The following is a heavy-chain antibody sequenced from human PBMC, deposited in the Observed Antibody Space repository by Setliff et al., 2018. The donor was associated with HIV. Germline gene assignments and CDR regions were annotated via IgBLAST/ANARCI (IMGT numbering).Heavy chain of an antibody. CDR1: GGSISNSNYF. J-gene: IGHJ3*02. V-gene: IGHV4-39*02. D-gene: IGHD3-3*01. Sequence: SETLSLTCTVSGGSISNSNYFWGWIRQPPGKGLEWIGRIYSSGSSYYQPSLQGRVSMSIDSSKNHFSLSLRYVTAADTAVYYCARSFSGRYFWSGYYTGPDPKGENAFDIWGQGTMVTVSS. CDR3: ARSFSGRYFWSGYYTGPDPKGENAFDI. CDR2: IYSSGSS.